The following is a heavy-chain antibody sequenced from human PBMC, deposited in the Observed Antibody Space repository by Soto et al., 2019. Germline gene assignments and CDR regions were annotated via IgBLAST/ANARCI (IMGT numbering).Heavy chain of an antibody. D-gene: IGHD6-6*01. CDR2: IIPIFGTA. CDR3: ARNEYSTTFYDDGMDG. J-gene: IGHJ6*02. V-gene: IGHV1-69*01. CDR1: GGTFSSYA. Sequence: QVQLVQSGAEVKKPGSSVKVSCKASGGTFSSYAITWVRQAPGQGLEWMGRIIPIFGTANYNQKFQGRVTIPADESTSTAYMELRSRRSEDPAVYYWARNEYSTTFYDDGMDGWGQGTTVHVSS.